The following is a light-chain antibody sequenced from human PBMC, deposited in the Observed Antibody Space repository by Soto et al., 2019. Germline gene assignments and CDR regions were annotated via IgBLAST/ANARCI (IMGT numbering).Light chain of an antibody. J-gene: IGKJ4*01. CDR3: QQYSDSPLT. CDR1: QTVRPNY. Sequence: EIVLTQSPGTLSLSPGERATLSCRASQTVRPNYLAWVQHKPGQAPRLLIYGASSRATGIPDRFSGGGCGPVFTLTINRLEPEDFAVYFCQQYSDSPLTFGGGTKVEIK. CDR2: GAS. V-gene: IGKV3-20*01.